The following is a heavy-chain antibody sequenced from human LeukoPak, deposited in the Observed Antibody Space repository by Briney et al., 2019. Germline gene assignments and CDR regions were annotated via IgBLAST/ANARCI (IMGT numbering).Heavy chain of an antibody. J-gene: IGHJ4*02. Sequence: GGSLRLSCAASGFIFSPYAMSWVRQAPGKGLEWVAGIAGGDDKFYADSVKGRFSISRDNSKNTVDLQMNSLRVEDTAVYYCARDHRQYSSSPREYWGQGTLVTVSS. CDR3: ARDHRQYSSSPREY. V-gene: IGHV3-23*01. CDR2: IAGGDDK. D-gene: IGHD6-6*01. CDR1: GFIFSPYA.